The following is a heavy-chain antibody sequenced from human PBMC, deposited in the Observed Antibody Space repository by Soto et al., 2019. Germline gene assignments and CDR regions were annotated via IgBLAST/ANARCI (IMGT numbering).Heavy chain of an antibody. J-gene: IGHJ4*02. CDR2: ISSSGTPI. Sequence: GGSLRLSCAASGFTFSDYYMSWIRQAPGKGLVWVSYISSSGTPIYYEDSMKGRFTISRDNAKNELYLQMSRLSAEDTAFYYCARSQGPFWYFDYWGQGILVTVS. V-gene: IGHV3-11*01. CDR3: ARSQGPFWYFDY. CDR1: GFTFSDYY.